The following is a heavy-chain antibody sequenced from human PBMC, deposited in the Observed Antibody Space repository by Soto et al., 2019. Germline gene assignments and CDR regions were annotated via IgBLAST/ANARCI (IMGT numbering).Heavy chain of an antibody. J-gene: IGHJ4*02. CDR2: IGPQSGVT. D-gene: IGHD1-26*01. Sequence: GPVKVSCKASGYTFTGHYIHWVRQAPEQGPEWMGEIGPQSGVTRYAQKFQGRVTMTRDTSITTVYMELKNLRPDDTAVYYCGRGRSGQIVVFYWGQGTPVTVS. V-gene: IGHV1-2*02. CDR3: GRGRSGQIVVFY. CDR1: GYTFTGHY.